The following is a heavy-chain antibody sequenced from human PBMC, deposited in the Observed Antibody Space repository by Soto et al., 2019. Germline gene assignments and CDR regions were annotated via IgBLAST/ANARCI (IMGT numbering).Heavy chain of an antibody. D-gene: IGHD6-19*01. CDR2: INHSGST. J-gene: IGHJ6*02. Sequence: QVQLQQWGAGLLNPSETLSLTCAVYGGSFRGYYWSWIRQPPGKGLEWIGEINHSGSTNYNPSLKSRVTISVDTSKNQFSLKLSSVTAADTAVYYCARLGQFYYYGMDVWGQGTTVTVSS. CDR3: ARLGQFYYYGMDV. V-gene: IGHV4-34*01. CDR1: GGSFRGYY.